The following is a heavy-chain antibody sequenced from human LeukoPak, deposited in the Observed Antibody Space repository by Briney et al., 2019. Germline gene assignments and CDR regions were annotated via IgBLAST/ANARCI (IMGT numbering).Heavy chain of an antibody. CDR2: IHYSGST. CDR1: GGSISSYY. V-gene: IGHV4-59*01. Sequence: SETLSLTCTVSGGSISSYYWSWIRQPPGKGLEWIGYIHYSGSTNQSPSLKSRVTIPIDTSKNQFSLKLSSVTAADTAVYYCARLTDSCGYKGWFDPWGQGILVTVSS. CDR3: ARLTDSCGYKGWFDP. J-gene: IGHJ5*02. D-gene: IGHD3-22*01.